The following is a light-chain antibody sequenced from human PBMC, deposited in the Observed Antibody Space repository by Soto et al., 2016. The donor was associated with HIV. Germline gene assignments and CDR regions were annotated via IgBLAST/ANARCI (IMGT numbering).Light chain of an antibody. CDR1: QSISTY. CDR2: DAS. Sequence: DIQMTQSPSSLSLSIGDRVSITCRASQSISTYLHWYQQKPGRAPKLLIYDASSLQSGVPSRFSGRGSGTEFTLTISSLLPDDSATYYCQHAETFGQGTKLEIK. CDR3: QHAET. V-gene: IGKV1-39*01. J-gene: IGKJ2*01.